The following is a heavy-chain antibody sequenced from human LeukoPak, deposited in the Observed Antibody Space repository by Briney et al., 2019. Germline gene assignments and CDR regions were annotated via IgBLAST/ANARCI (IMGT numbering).Heavy chain of an antibody. V-gene: IGHV3-15*01. CDR1: GFTFSNHA. CDR3: TTATSY. Sequence: GGSLRLSCAASGFTFSNHAMSWVRQAPGKGLEWVGRITSKTYSETTDYPAPVKGRFTISRDDSKNTVYLEMNSLETEDTAVYYCTTATSYWGQGSLVTVSS. CDR2: ITSKTYSETT. J-gene: IGHJ4*02.